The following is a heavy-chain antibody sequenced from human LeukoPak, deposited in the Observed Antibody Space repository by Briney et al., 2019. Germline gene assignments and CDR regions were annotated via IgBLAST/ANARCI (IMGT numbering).Heavy chain of an antibody. J-gene: IGHJ4*02. CDR2: INHSGST. Sequence: PSETLSLTCAVYGGSFSGYYWSWIRQPPGKGLEWIGEINHSGSTNYNPSLKSRVTISVDTSKNQFSLKLSSVTAADTAVYYCARALYYYDSSGYDWGQGTLVTVSS. D-gene: IGHD3-22*01. CDR1: GGSFSGYY. CDR3: ARALYYYDSSGYD. V-gene: IGHV4-34*01.